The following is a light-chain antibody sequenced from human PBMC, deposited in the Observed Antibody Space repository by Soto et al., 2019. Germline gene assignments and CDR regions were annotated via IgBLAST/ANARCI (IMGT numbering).Light chain of an antibody. V-gene: IGKV1-27*01. Sequence: IEMTQSPSPQFTDVGGKVTITCRASQGISNYLAWYQQKPGKVPKLLIYAASTLQSGVPSRFSGSGSGTDFTLTISSLQPEDVATYYCQKYNSAPRTFGQRTKV. CDR2: AAS. CDR3: QKYNSAPRT. J-gene: IGKJ1*01. CDR1: QGISNY.